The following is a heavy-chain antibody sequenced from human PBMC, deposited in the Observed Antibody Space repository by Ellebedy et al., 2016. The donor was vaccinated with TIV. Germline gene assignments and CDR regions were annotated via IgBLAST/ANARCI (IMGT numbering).Heavy chain of an antibody. V-gene: IGHV4-34*01. Sequence: SETLSLXXAVYVGSFSDYSWSWIRLSPGKGLEWIGEISHSGGSNYNPSLKSRVTISVDTSKNHFSLKLSSVAAADTAVYYCARLRNIVVVADTLNRAFDIWGQGKMVTVSS. J-gene: IGHJ3*02. CDR1: VGSFSDYS. D-gene: IGHD2-2*01. CDR3: ARLRNIVVVADTLNRAFDI. CDR2: ISHSGGS.